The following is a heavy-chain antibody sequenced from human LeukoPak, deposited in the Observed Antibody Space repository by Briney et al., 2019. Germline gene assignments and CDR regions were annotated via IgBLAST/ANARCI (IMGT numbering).Heavy chain of an antibody. J-gene: IGHJ4*02. D-gene: IGHD1-26*01. CDR1: GYSISSGYY. Sequence: SETLSLTCTVSGYSISSGYYWGWIRQPPGKGLEWIGSIYSSGSTYYNASLQSRVTISIETSKNQISLRLNSVTAADTAMYYCAKSGGYGLNDYWGQGTLVSVSS. V-gene: IGHV4-38-2*02. CDR3: AKSGGYGLNDY. CDR2: IYSSGST.